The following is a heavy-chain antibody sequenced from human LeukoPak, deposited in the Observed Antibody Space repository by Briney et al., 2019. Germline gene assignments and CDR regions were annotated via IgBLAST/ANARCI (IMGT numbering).Heavy chain of an antibody. Sequence: GGSLRLSCAASGFTFSSYGMHWVRQAPGKGLEWVAVISYDGSNKYYADSVKGRFTISRDNSKNTLYLQMNSLRAEDTAVYYCAKTTGYVGVYYYYYMDVWGKGTTVTVSS. D-gene: IGHD1-1*01. CDR1: GFTFSSYG. CDR3: AKTTGYVGVYYYYYMDV. V-gene: IGHV3-30*18. CDR2: ISYDGSNK. J-gene: IGHJ6*03.